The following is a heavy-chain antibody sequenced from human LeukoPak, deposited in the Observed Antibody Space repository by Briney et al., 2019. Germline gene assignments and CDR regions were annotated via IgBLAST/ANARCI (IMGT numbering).Heavy chain of an antibody. J-gene: IGHJ6*03. CDR2: ISGSGGST. Sequence: GGSLRLSCAASGFTFSSYAMSWVRQAPGKGLEWVSAISGSGGSTYYADSVKGRFTISRDNSKNTLYLQMNSLRAEDTAVYYCAKDPGHLRLIDYMDVWGKGTTVTVSS. V-gene: IGHV3-23*01. CDR3: AKDPGHLRLIDYMDV. CDR1: GFTFSSYA.